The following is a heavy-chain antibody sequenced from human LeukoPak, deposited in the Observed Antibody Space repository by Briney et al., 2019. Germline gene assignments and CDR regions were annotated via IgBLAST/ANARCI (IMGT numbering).Heavy chain of an antibody. J-gene: IGHJ4*02. CDR3: ARDGSREWPLGY. D-gene: IGHD3-10*01. CDR1: GFTFSSHA. Sequence: GGSLRLSCAASGFTFSSHAMHWVRQAPGKGLEWVADISHDGSNKYYADSVKDRFTLSRDNSKNTLNLQMNSLRAEDTAVYYCARDGSREWPLGYWGQGTLVTVSS. V-gene: IGHV3-30*04. CDR2: ISHDGSNK.